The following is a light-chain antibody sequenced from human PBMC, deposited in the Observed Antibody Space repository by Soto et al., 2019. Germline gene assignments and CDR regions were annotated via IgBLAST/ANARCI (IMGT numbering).Light chain of an antibody. CDR1: SSNIGSNT. J-gene: IGLJ1*01. Sequence: QSVLTQPPSASGTPGQSVTVSCSGSSSNIGSNTVTWYQQLPGTPPILLVFGNSLGSSGVPDLFSGSRSGTSASLAISGLQSEDEADYYCATGDDRLNGYVFGSGSKVTV. CDR3: ATGDDRLNGYV. V-gene: IGLV1-44*01. CDR2: GNS.